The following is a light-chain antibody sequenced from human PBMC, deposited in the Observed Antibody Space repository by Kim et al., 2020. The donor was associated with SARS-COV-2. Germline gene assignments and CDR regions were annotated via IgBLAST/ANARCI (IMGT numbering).Light chain of an antibody. CDR3: MQALQTPYS. V-gene: IGKV2-28*01. Sequence: ASIACRSSQSLLYTNGKKYLDWYLQKPGQSPQLLIYLASKRASAVPDRISGSGSDTDFTLKINRVEAEDVGVYYCMQALQTPYSFGKGTKLEI. CDR2: LAS. CDR1: QSLLYTNGKKY. J-gene: IGKJ2*03.